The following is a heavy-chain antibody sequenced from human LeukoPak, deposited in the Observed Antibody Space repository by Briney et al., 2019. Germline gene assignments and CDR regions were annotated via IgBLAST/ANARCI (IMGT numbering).Heavy chain of an antibody. D-gene: IGHD2-2*01. CDR2: IKGDERST. Sequence: GGSLRLSCAASGFTFSSYWLHWVRQAPGKGLVWVSRIKGDERSTNYADSVKGRFTISRDNSKNTLYLQMNSLRAEDTAVYYCAKEDCSSTSCYWRYYYYTDVWGKGTTVTVSS. V-gene: IGHV3-74*01. CDR3: AKEDCSSTSCYWRYYYYTDV. CDR1: GFTFSSYW. J-gene: IGHJ6*03.